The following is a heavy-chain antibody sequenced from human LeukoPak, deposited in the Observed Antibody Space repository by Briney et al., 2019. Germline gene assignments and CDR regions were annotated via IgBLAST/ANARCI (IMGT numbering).Heavy chain of an antibody. V-gene: IGHV1-2*02. CDR3: AREYSWNRFFDS. CDR2: INPNSGDT. CDR1: GYTFTDYY. J-gene: IGHJ4*02. D-gene: IGHD1-20*01. Sequence: ASVKVSCKASGYTFTDYYMHWVRQAPGQGLEWMGWINPNSGDTNYAQNFQGRVTMTRDTSISTAYMELSRLRSDDTAIYYCAREYSWNRFFDSWGQGTLVTVSS.